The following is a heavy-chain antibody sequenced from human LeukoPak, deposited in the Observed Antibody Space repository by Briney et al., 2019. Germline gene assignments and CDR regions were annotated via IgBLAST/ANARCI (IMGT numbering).Heavy chain of an antibody. Sequence: SETLSLTCTVSGGSISSYYWSWIRQPPGKGLEWIGYIYYSGSTNYNPSLKSRVTISVDTSKNQFSLKLSSVTAADTAVYYCASRKRVASTLGFDYWGQGTLVTVSS. CDR3: ASRKRVASTLGFDY. CDR1: GGSISSYY. V-gene: IGHV4-59*08. D-gene: IGHD6-19*01. J-gene: IGHJ4*02. CDR2: IYYSGST.